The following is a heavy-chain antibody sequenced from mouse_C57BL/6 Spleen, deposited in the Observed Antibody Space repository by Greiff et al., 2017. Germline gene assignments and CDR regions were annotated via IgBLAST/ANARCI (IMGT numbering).Heavy chain of an antibody. Sequence: QVQLKQPGAELVKPGASVKLSCKASGYTFTSYWMHWVKQRPGRGLEWIGRIDPNSGGTKYNEKFKSKATLTVDKPSSTAYMQLSSLTSEDSAVYYYAREGVYSNYPYYAMDYWGQGTSVTVSS. CDR2: IDPNSGGT. CDR1: GYTFTSYW. V-gene: IGHV1-72*01. J-gene: IGHJ4*01. CDR3: AREGVYSNYPYYAMDY. D-gene: IGHD2-5*01.